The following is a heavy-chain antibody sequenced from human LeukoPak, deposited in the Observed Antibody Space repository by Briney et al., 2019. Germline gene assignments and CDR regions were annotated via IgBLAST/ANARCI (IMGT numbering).Heavy chain of an antibody. CDR1: GYTFTGYY. J-gene: IGHJ5*02. V-gene: IGHV1-2*02. Sequence: ASVKVSCKTSGYTFTGYYMHWVRQAPGQGLEWMGWINPNSGGTNYAQKFQGRVTMTRDTSISTAYMELSRLRSDDTAVYYCARGDVGATTWFDPWGQGTLVTVSS. CDR3: ARGDVGATTWFDP. CDR2: INPNSGGT. D-gene: IGHD1-1*01.